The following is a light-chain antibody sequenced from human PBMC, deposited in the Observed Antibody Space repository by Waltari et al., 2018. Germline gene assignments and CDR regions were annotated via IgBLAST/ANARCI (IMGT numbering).Light chain of an antibody. V-gene: IGLV3-1*01. Sequence: SYELTQPPSVSVSPGQTASITCSGDKLGDKYACWYQHKPGQSPVLVIYQDSKRPSGIPERFSGSNSGNKATLTISGTQAMDEADYYCQAWDSSTGGVFGGGTKLTVL. CDR2: QDS. CDR1: KLGDKY. J-gene: IGLJ3*02. CDR3: QAWDSSTGGV.